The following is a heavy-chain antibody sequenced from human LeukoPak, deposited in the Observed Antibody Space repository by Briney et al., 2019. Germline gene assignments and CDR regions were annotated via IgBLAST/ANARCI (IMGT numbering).Heavy chain of an antibody. CDR3: VKNDGWFHLAQ. CDR2: IKTDGSET. Sequence: GGSLRLSCAASGFYFRDHWMDWVRQAPGKGLEWVGHIKTDGSETYYLDSLKGRISISRDNTNNALYLRMNSLRVEDTAIYYCVKNDGWFHLAQWGQGTLVTVSS. J-gene: IGHJ4*02. V-gene: IGHV3-7*03. D-gene: IGHD6-19*01. CDR1: GFYFRDHW.